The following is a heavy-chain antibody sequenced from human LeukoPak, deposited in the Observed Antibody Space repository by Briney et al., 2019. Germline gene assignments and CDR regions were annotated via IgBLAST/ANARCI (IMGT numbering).Heavy chain of an antibody. J-gene: IGHJ4*02. CDR2: MNPNSGKT. D-gene: IGHD3-22*01. CDR1: GYTFTNYD. Sequence: ASVKVSCKASGYTFTNYDINWVRQATGQGLEWMGWMNPNSGKTGYAQKFQGGVTLTRNTSISTAYMELSSLRSENTAVYYCARGVDSSSWYRFHYWGQGTLVTVSS. V-gene: IGHV1-8*03. CDR3: ARGVDSSSWYRFHY.